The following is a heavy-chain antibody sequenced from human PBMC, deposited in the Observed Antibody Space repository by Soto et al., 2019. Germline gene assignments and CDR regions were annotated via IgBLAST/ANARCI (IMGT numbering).Heavy chain of an antibody. CDR3: ARVPVGPYNWFDP. CDR1: GYTFTSYA. J-gene: IGHJ5*02. CDR2: INAGNGNT. Sequence: GASVKVSCKASGYTFTSYAMHWVRQAPGQGLEWMGWINAGNGNTKYSQKFQGRVTITRDTSASTAYMELSSLRSEDTAVYYCARVPVGPYNWFDPWGQGTLVTVSS. V-gene: IGHV1-3*01.